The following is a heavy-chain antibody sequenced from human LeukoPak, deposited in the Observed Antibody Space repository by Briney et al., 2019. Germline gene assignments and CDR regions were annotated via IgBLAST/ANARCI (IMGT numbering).Heavy chain of an antibody. V-gene: IGHV3-23*01. D-gene: IGHD6-25*01. Sequence: GGSLRLSCAASGFTFSSFSMTWVRQAPGKGLEWVSSIIVSGTTYYADSVKGRFTISRDSFRGTLFLQMDSLRVEDTAVYFCAKGSVGNADFASWGQGALVTVSS. CDR2: IIVSGTT. CDR3: AKGSVGNADFAS. J-gene: IGHJ4*02. CDR1: GFTFSSFS.